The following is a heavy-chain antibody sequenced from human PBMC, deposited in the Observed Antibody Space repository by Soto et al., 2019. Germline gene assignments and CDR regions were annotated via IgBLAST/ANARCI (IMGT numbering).Heavy chain of an antibody. CDR3: ATSGGITIFGVVELYYGMDV. V-gene: IGHV1-2*02. CDR2: INPNSGGT. D-gene: IGHD3-3*01. Sequence: GASVKVSCKASGYTFTGYYMHWVRQAPGQGLEWMGWINPNSGGTNYAQKFQGRVIMTRDTSISTAYMELSRLRSDDTAVYYCATSGGITIFGVVELYYGMDVWGQGTTVTVSS. CDR1: GYTFTGYY. J-gene: IGHJ6*02.